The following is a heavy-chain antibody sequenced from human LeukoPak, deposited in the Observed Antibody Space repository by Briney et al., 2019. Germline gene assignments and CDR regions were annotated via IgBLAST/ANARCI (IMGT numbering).Heavy chain of an antibody. V-gene: IGHV3-23*01. D-gene: IGHD4/OR15-4a*01. CDR3: ARRAGAYSHPYDY. Sequence: GGSLRLSCAASGFTFSTYAMSWVRQAPGKGLEWVSGNTYYADSVEGRFTISRDNSKNTLYLQMNSLRAEDTAVYYCARRAGAYSHPYDYWGQGTLVTVSS. CDR1: GFTFSTYA. J-gene: IGHJ4*02. CDR2: NT.